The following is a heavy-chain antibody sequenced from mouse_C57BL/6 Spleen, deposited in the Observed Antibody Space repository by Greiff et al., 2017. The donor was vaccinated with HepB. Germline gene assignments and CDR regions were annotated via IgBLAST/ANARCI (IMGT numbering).Heavy chain of an antibody. V-gene: IGHV5-16*01. J-gene: IGHJ2*01. CDR3: ARKTAQAFFDY. D-gene: IGHD3-2*02. CDR2: INYDGSST. Sequence: EVMLVESEGGLVQPGSSMKLSCTASGFTFSDYYMAWVRQVPEKGLEWVANINYDGSSTYYLDSLKSRFIISRDNAKNILYLQMSSLKSEDTATYYCARKTAQAFFDYWGQGTTLTVSS. CDR1: GFTFSDYY.